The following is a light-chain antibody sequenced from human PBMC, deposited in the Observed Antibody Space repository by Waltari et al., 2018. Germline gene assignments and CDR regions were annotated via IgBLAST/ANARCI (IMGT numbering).Light chain of an antibody. Sequence: DIQLTQSPSSLSASVGDRVSITCRASQVITNSLAWYQQKPGIAPKLLLYATSRLESGVPSRFSGSESGTDYTLTINSLQPEDVATYYCQQYYSSLPYTFGQGTKLEIK. CDR1: QVITNS. CDR3: QQYYSSLPYT. J-gene: IGKJ2*01. V-gene: IGKV1-NL1*01. CDR2: ATS.